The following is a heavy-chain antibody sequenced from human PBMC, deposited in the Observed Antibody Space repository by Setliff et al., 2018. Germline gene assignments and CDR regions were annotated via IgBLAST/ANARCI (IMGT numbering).Heavy chain of an antibody. V-gene: IGHV4-30-4*08. CDR1: GASTNSGDYY. CDR3: ARRYFDSGSYFYFDY. D-gene: IGHD3-10*01. J-gene: IGHJ4*02. CDR2: VDFSGKT. Sequence: TLSLTCTVSGASTNSGDYYWSWIRQRPGKALEYIGYVDFSGKTDYNPSLKSRLTMSFDTSKNQFSLRLRSVSAADTAVYFCARRYFDSGSYFYFDYWGQGTLVTVSS.